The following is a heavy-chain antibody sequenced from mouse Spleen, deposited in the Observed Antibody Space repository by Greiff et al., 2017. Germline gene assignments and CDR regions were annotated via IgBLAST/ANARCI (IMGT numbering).Heavy chain of an antibody. CDR1: GYTFTDYE. CDR3: TRRLLSGAMDY. Sequence: QVQLQQSGAELVRPGASVTLSCKASGYTFTDYEMHWVKQTPVHGLEWIGAIDPETGGTAYNQKFKGKAILTADKSSSTAYMELRSLTSEDSAVYYCTRRLLSGAMDYWGQGTSVTVSS. V-gene: IGHV1-15*01. J-gene: IGHJ4*01. CDR2: IDPETGGT. D-gene: IGHD2-10*01.